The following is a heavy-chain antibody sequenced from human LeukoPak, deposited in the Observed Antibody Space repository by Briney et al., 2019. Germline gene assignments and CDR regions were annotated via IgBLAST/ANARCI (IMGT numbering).Heavy chain of an antibody. V-gene: IGHV3-30*02. CDR2: IRFDGTNK. CDR3: AKDKGFCTTTTCYVLSNDAFDI. Sequence: GGSLRLSCAASGFSFRNFGMHWVRQAPGKGLEWVAFIRFDGTNKYYADSVEGRFTISRDNSKNTLYLQMSSLRAEDTAVYYCAKDKGFCTTTTCYVLSNDAFDIWGQGTMVTVSS. J-gene: IGHJ3*02. CDR1: GFSFRNFG. D-gene: IGHD2-2*01.